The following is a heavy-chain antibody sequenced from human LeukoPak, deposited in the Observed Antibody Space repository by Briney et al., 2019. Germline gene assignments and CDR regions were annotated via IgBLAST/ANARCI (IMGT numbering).Heavy chain of an antibody. CDR1: GFTFSGYS. CDR2: MGSSGKTI. CDR3: ARDRDYDSSGYYSDAFDI. D-gene: IGHD3-22*01. V-gene: IGHV3-48*01. J-gene: IGHJ3*02. Sequence: GGSLRLSCAASGFTFSGYSMNWVRQAPGKGLEWISYMGSSGKTIYYADSVKGRFTISRDNAKNSLYLQMNSLRAEDTAVYYCARDRDYDSSGYYSDAFDIWGQGTMVTVSS.